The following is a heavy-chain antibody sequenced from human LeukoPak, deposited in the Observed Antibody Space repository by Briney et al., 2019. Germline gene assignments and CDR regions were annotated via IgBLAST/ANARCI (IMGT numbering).Heavy chain of an antibody. V-gene: IGHV4-61*02. CDR1: AGSISSGNYY. D-gene: IGHD1-26*01. Sequence: QVQLQESGPGLVKPSQTLSLTCTVSAGSISSGNYYWSWIRQPAGKGLEWIGRIHASGSTNYNPSLKSRVTISVDTTKNQFSLKLSSVTAADTAVYYCAGSYRLDYWGQGTLVTVSS. CDR3: AGSYRLDY. J-gene: IGHJ4*02. CDR2: IHASGST.